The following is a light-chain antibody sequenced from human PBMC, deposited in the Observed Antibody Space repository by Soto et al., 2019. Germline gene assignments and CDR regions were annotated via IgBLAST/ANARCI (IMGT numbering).Light chain of an antibody. CDR3: QQRHMWPIT. Sequence: EIVLMQSPGTLSLSPGERATLSCRASQTMTRAYVAWYQQKPGQAPRLLIYAASYRATGISDKFSGSGSGTDFSLTISRLEPEDSAVYYCQQRHMWPITFGQGTRLEIK. V-gene: IGKV3D-20*02. CDR1: QTMTRAY. CDR2: AAS. J-gene: IGKJ5*01.